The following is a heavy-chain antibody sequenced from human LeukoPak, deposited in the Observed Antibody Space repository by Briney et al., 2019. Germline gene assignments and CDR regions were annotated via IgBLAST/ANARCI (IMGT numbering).Heavy chain of an antibody. Sequence: PSETLSLTCTVSGGSISSSSYYWGWIRQPPGKGLEWIGSIYYSGSTYYNPSLKSRVTISVDTSKNQFSLKLSSVTAADTAVYYCARVLPGLAAALDYWGQGTLVSVSS. CDR2: IYYSGST. CDR3: ARVLPGLAAALDY. D-gene: IGHD6-13*01. CDR1: GGSISSSSYY. V-gene: IGHV4-39*07. J-gene: IGHJ4*02.